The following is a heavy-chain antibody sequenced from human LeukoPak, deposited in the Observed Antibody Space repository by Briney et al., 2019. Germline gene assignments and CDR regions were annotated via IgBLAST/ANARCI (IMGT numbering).Heavy chain of an antibody. CDR3: ARDVPPDH. CDR2: IHSSGGT. J-gene: IGHJ4*02. CDR1: GGSISGYY. V-gene: IGHV4-4*07. Sequence: PSETLSLTCTVSGGSISGYYWTWIRQPAGKGLEWIGRIHSSGGTIYNPSLKSRVTTSVDTSKNQFSLKLSSVTAAVTALYYCARDVPPDHWGQGTLVTVSS.